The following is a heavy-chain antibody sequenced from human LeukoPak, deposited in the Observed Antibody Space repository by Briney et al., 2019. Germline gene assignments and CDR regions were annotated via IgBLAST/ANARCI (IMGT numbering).Heavy chain of an antibody. CDR1: GGSISSGGYY. V-gene: IGHV4-31*03. CDR2: IYYSGST. Sequence: SETLSLTCTVSGGSISSGGYYWSWIRQHPGKGLEWIGYIYYSGSTYYNPSLKSRVTISVDTSKNQFSPKLSSVTAADTAVYYCARGGTRLWFGFDYWGQGTLVTVSS. CDR3: ARGGTRLWFGFDY. D-gene: IGHD3-10*01. J-gene: IGHJ4*02.